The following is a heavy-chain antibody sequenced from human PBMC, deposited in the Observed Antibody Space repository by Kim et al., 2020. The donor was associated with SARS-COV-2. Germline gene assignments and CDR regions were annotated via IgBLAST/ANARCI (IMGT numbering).Heavy chain of an antibody. J-gene: IGHJ3*02. CDR2: IYYSGST. Sequence: SETLSLTCTVSGGSISSSSYYWGWIRQPPGKGLEWIGSIYYSGSTYYNPSLKSRVTISVDTSKNQFSLKLSSVTAADTAVYYCARDTDEQQLVQVYANDAFDIWGQGTMVTVSS. D-gene: IGHD6-13*01. CDR1: GGSISSSSYY. CDR3: ARDTDEQQLVQVYANDAFDI. V-gene: IGHV4-39*07.